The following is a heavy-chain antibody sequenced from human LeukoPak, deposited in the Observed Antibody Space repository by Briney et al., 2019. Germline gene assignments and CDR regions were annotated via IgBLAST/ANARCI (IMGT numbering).Heavy chain of an antibody. J-gene: IGHJ4*02. CDR1: GGTFSSYA. V-gene: IGHV1-69*04. CDR3: ASQRGYSGYATYYFDY. Sequence: SVKGSCKASGGTFSSYAISWVRQAPGQGLEWMGRIIPILGIANYAQKFQGRVTITADKSTSSAYMELSSLRSEDTAVYYCASQRGYSGYATYYFDYWGQGTLVTVSS. CDR2: IIPILGIA. D-gene: IGHD5-12*01.